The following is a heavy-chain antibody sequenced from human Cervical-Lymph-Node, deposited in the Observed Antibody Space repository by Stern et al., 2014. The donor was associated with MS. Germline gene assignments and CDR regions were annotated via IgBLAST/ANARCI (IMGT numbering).Heavy chain of an antibody. Sequence: EVQLVESGGGLVQPGGSLRLSCAASGFTVSSNYMSWVRQAPGKGLEWVSVIYSGGSTYYADSVKGRFTISRDNSKNTLYLQMNSLRAEDTAVYYCARDPPLLGNEQVPYWGQGTLVTVSS. CDR3: ARDPPLLGNEQVPY. CDR1: GFTVSSNY. D-gene: IGHD1-1*01. CDR2: IYSGGST. V-gene: IGHV3-66*01. J-gene: IGHJ4*02.